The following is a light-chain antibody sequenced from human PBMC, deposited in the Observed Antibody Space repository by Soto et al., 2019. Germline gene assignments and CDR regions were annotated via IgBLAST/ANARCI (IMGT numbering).Light chain of an antibody. CDR3: QQYGCSPRT. CDR2: GAS. CDR1: QALLGSA. Sequence: EIVLTQSPDTLSLSPGDRATLSCMSSQALLGSALAWYQQKPGQAPRLLIYGASTRATGIPDRFSGSGSGTDFTLTITSLEPADFAVYYCQQYGCSPRTFGHGTKVEIK. J-gene: IGKJ1*01. V-gene: IGKV3-20*01.